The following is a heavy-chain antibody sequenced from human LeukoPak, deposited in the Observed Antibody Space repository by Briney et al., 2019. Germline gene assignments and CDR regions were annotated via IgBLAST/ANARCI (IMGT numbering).Heavy chain of an antibody. V-gene: IGHV3-74*01. CDR3: ARDQRSVVRGVITNTAYYYMDV. J-gene: IGHJ6*03. CDR1: GFTFSAYW. D-gene: IGHD3-10*01. CDR2: INNDGTAT. Sequence: GGSLRLSCAASGFTFSAYWMHWVRQVPGKGLVWVSRINNDGTATFFADSVKGRFTISRDNAKNTLYLQMNRLRAEDTAVYYCARDQRSVVRGVITNTAYYYMDVWGKGTTVTISS.